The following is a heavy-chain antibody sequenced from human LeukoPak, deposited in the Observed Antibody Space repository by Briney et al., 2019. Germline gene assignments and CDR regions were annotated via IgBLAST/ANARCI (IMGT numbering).Heavy chain of an antibody. V-gene: IGHV1-18*01. CDR1: GYTFTSYG. D-gene: IGHD2-2*01. Sequence: XCKASGYTFTSYGISWVRQAPGQGLEWMGWISAYNGNTNYAQKLRGRVTMTTDTSTSTAYMELRSLRSDDTAVYYCARDGIVVVPAAAPDYWGQGTLVTVSS. CDR2: ISAYNGNT. J-gene: IGHJ4*02. CDR3: ARDGIVVVPAAAPDY.